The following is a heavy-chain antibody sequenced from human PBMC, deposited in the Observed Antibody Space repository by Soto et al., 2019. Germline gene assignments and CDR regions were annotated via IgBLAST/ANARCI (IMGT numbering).Heavy chain of an antibody. D-gene: IGHD3-22*01. J-gene: IGHJ4*02. Sequence: PSETLSLTCTVSGGSISSGGYYWSWIRQHPGKGLEWIGYIYYSGSTYYNPSLKSRVTISVDTSKNQFSLKLSSVTAADTAVYYCASTYDSSGYSEYYFDYRGQGTLVTVSS. CDR2: IYYSGST. CDR3: ASTYDSSGYSEYYFDY. V-gene: IGHV4-31*03. CDR1: GGSISSGGYY.